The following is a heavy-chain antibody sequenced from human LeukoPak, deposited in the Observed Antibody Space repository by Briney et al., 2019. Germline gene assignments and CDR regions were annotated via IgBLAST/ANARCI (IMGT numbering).Heavy chain of an antibody. V-gene: IGHV3-74*01. J-gene: IGHJ3*02. Sequence: AGGSLRLSCAASGFTFSSYWMHWVRQPPGKGLGWVSRITSDGSSTSYADSVKGRFTISRDNAKNTLYLQMNSLRAEDRAVYYCARGNGHASDIWGQGTMVTVSS. CDR1: GFTFSSYW. CDR3: ARGNGHASDI. CDR2: ITSDGSST. D-gene: IGHD2-8*01.